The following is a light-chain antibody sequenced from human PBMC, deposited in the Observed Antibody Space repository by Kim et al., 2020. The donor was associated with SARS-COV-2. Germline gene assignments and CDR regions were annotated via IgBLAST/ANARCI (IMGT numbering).Light chain of an antibody. V-gene: IGLV2-14*03. CDR1: SSDLGTYKY. Sequence: QSITLSCTGTSSDLGTYKYVSWYQQHPGKAPKLMIYDVSNRPSGVSNRFSGSKSGNTASLTISGLQAEDEADYYCSSYTSSSTLYVFGTGTKVTVL. J-gene: IGLJ1*01. CDR3: SSYTSSSTLYV. CDR2: DVS.